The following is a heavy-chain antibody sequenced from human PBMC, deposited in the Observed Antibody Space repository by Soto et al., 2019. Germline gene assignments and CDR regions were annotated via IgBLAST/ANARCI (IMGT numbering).Heavy chain of an antibody. D-gene: IGHD3-3*01. J-gene: IGHJ6*02. CDR2: ISSSSSYI. V-gene: IGHV3-21*01. CDR3: ARAGDFWSGYYTPPLYYYYGMDV. Sequence: EVQLVESGGGLVKPGGSLRLSCAASGFTFSSYSMNWVRQAPGKGLEWVSSISSSSSYIYYADSVKGRFTISRDNAKNSLYLQMNSLRAEDTAVYYCARAGDFWSGYYTPPLYYYYGMDVWGQGTTVTVSS. CDR1: GFTFSSYS.